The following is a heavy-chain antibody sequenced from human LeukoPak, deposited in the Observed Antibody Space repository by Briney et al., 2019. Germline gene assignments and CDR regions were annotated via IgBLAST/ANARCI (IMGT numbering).Heavy chain of an antibody. V-gene: IGHV3-23*01. Sequence: GGSLRLSCAASGFTFSSYNMNWVRQAPGKGLDWVSGISASGGNTWYPDSVKGRFTISRDNSKNTLFLQMSRLRAEDTAMYYCAKDAAGPEYWGQGTLVTVSS. J-gene: IGHJ4*02. D-gene: IGHD6-13*01. CDR3: AKDAAGPEY. CDR1: GFTFSSYN. CDR2: ISASGGNT.